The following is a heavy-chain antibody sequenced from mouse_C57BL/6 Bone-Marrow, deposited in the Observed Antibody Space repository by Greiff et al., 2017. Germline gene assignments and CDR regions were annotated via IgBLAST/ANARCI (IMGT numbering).Heavy chain of an antibody. Sequence: EVQLQQSGAELVRPGASVKLSCTASGFNIKDDYMHWVKQRPEQGLEWIGWIDPENGDTEYASKFQGKATITADTSSNTAYLQLSSLTSEDTAVYYCTTRGSCGCFDYWGQGTTRTVSS. D-gene: IGHD1-1*02. V-gene: IGHV14-4*01. CDR1: GFNIKDDY. J-gene: IGHJ2*01. CDR3: TTRGSCGCFDY. CDR2: IDPENGDT.